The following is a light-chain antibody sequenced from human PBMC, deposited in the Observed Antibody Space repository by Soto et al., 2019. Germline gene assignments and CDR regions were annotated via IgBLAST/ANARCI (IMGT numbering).Light chain of an antibody. CDR1: QSLLSRSNNENY. CDR3: LKYYSAPLS. CDR2: WAS. Sequence: DIVMTQSPDSLAVSLGERATINCKSSQSLLSRSNNENYLAWYQQKPGQSPKLLISWASTRDSGVPDRFSGSVSGKDFTLTIGSLQAEDVAVYYCLKYYSAPLSFGGGTKVEIK. J-gene: IGKJ4*01. V-gene: IGKV4-1*01.